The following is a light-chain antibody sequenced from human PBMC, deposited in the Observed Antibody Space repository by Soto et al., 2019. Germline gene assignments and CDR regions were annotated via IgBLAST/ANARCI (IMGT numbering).Light chain of an antibody. V-gene: IGKV1-5*01. J-gene: IGKJ1*01. Sequence: DIQMTQSPSTLSASVGDRVTITCRASQSISSWLAWYQQKPGKAPKLLIYDASSLESGVPSRFSGSGSGTEFPLTISSLQPDDFASYYCQQYNSYSLTFGQGTKVESK. CDR2: DAS. CDR1: QSISSW. CDR3: QQYNSYSLT.